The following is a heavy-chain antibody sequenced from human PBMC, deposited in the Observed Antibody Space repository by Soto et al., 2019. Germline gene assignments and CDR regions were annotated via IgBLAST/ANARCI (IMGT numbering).Heavy chain of an antibody. CDR2: IKSETDGETT. D-gene: IGHD2-8*01. V-gene: IGHV3-15*01. CDR3: TTDLNGGFDY. J-gene: IGHJ4*02. Sequence: EVQLVESGGGFVKPGGSLRVSCAASGFAFSNAWMSWVRQAPGKGLEWVGRIKSETDGETTDYFAHVKGRFTISRDDSKNTMYLQMNSLKIEDTAVYYCTTDLNGGFDYWGRGTLVTVSS. CDR1: GFAFSNAW.